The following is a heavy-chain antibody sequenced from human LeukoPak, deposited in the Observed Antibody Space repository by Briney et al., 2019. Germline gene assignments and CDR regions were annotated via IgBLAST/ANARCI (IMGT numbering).Heavy chain of an antibody. D-gene: IGHD3-10*01. CDR2: IIPLLGTP. V-gene: IGHV1-69*01. J-gene: IGHJ1*01. Sequence: LVKVSCKASGGAFSNYAMNWVRQAPGQGLEWMGGIIPLLGTPSYAQKFQGRVTITADESTTTDYMELSSLRSEDTAVYYCARWTHGSGAGFFIHWGQGTLVTVSS. CDR3: ARWTHGSGAGFFIH. CDR1: GGAFSNYA.